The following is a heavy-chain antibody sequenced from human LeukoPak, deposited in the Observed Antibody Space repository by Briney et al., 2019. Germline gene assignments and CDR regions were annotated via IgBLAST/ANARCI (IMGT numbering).Heavy chain of an antibody. J-gene: IGHJ4*02. CDR1: GVSISSSSYY. V-gene: IGHV4-39*01. CDR3: ARHDSRRRYIVVVPAAGFDY. Sequence: PSETLSLTCTVSGVSISSSSYYWGWIRQPPGKGLEWIGSIYYSGSTYYNPSLKSRVTISVDTSKNQFSLKLSSVTAADTAVYYCARHDSRRRYIVVVPAAGFDYWGQGTLVTVSS. CDR2: IYYSGST. D-gene: IGHD2-2*01.